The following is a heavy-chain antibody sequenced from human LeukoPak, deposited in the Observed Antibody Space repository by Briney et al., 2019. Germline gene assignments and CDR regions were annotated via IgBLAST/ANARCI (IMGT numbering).Heavy chain of an antibody. CDR2: IYYSGST. Sequence: PSETLSLTCTVSGGSISSYYWSWIRQPPGKGLEWIGCIYYSGSTNYNPSLKSRVTISVDTSKNQFSLKLSSVTAADTAVYYCARERHYYDSSGYSYYFDYWGQGTLVTVSS. J-gene: IGHJ4*02. CDR3: ARERHYYDSSGYSYYFDY. V-gene: IGHV4-59*01. CDR1: GGSISSYY. D-gene: IGHD3-22*01.